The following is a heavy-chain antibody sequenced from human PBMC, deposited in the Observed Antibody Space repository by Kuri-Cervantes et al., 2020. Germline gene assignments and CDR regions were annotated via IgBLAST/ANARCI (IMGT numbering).Heavy chain of an antibody. CDR1: GFTFSSYG. Sequence: GESLKISCAASGFTFSSYGMHWVRQAPGKGLEWVAVISYDGSNKYYADSVKGRFTISRDNSKNTLYLQMNSLRAEDTAVYYCARDRRAAVFDYWGQGTLVTVSS. CDR2: ISYDGSNK. CDR3: ARDRRAAVFDY. D-gene: IGHD6-13*01. J-gene: IGHJ4*02. V-gene: IGHV3-30*03.